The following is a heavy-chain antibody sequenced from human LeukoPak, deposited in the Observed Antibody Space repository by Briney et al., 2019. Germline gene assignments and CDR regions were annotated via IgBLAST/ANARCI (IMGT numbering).Heavy chain of an antibody. V-gene: IGHV4-34*01. CDR1: GGSFSGYY. D-gene: IGHD6-13*01. CDR2: INHSGST. Sequence: SETLSLTCAVYGGSFSGYYWSWIRQPPGKGLEWIGEINHSGSTNYNPSLKSRVTISVDTSKNQFSLKLSSVTAADTAVYYCARRFTYSSSWYRAFDIWGQGTMVTVSS. J-gene: IGHJ3*02. CDR3: ARRFTYSSSWYRAFDI.